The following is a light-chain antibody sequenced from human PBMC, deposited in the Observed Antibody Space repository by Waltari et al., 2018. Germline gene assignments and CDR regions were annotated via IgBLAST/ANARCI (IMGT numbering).Light chain of an antibody. CDR2: GVS. V-gene: IGLV2-14*03. CDR3: SSYASSTTRV. J-gene: IGLJ1*01. Sequence: QSALTQPASVSGSPGQSITISCSGTSRDVGAYHYVSWYQQHPGKAPKLMIYGVSNRPSGVSNRFSGSKSGNTASLTISGLQAEDEADYYCSSYASSTTRVFGSGTKVTV. CDR1: SRDVGAYHY.